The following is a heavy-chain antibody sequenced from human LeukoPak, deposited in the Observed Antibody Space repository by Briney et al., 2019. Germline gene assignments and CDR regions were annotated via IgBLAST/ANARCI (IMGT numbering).Heavy chain of an antibody. J-gene: IGHJ4*02. Sequence: SETLSLTCSVHGGSFSGFYWTWLRQTPGKGLEWIGEINHRGVTVYNPSLKSRVTISEDTSENQFSLQLTSVTAADTAVYYCARGPGRYNNGWFVYWGQGTLVTVSS. CDR2: INHRGVT. D-gene: IGHD6-19*01. CDR1: GGSFSGFY. V-gene: IGHV4-34*01. CDR3: ARGPGRYNNGWFVY.